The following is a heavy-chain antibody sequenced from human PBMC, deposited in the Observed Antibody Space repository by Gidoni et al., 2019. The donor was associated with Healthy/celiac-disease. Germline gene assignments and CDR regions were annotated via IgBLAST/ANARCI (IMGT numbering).Heavy chain of an antibody. D-gene: IGHD2-2*01. CDR3: ARDHCSSTSCYGRDAFDI. J-gene: IGHJ3*02. Sequence: QVQLVESGGGVVQPGRSLRLSCAASGFTFSSYARQWVRQAPGKGLEWVAVISYDGINKYYADSVKGRFTISRDNSKNTLYLQMNSLRAEDTAVYYCARDHCSSTSCYGRDAFDIWGQGTMVTVSS. CDR1: GFTFSSYA. V-gene: IGHV3-30-3*01. CDR2: ISYDGINK.